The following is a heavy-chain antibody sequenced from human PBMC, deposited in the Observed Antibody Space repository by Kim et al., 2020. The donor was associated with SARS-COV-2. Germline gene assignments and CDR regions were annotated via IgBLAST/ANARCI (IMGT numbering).Heavy chain of an antibody. Sequence: GGSLRLSCAASGFTFSSYAMSWVRQAPGKGLEWVSAISGSGGSTYYADSVKGRFTISRDNSKNTLYLQMNSLRAEDTAVYYCTKDPRGCINSRPGGDCYEAFDYWGQGTLVTVSS. V-gene: IGHV3-23*01. CDR2: ISGSGGST. D-gene: IGHD2-21*02. CDR3: TKDPRGCINSRPGGDCYEAFDY. J-gene: IGHJ4*02. CDR1: GFTFSSYA.